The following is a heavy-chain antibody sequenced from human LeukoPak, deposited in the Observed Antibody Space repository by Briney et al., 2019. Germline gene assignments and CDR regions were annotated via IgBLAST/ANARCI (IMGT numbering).Heavy chain of an antibody. CDR2: IYYSGST. Sequence: PSETLSLTCTVSGGSIRCYYWSWIRQPPGKGLEWIGYIYYSGSTDYNPALKSRVTISVDTSKNQFSLQLSSVTASDTAVYYCARDRSEFDYWGQGTLVTVSS. CDR3: ARDRSEFDY. D-gene: IGHD1-14*01. CDR1: GGSIRCYY. J-gene: IGHJ4*02. V-gene: IGHV4-59*01.